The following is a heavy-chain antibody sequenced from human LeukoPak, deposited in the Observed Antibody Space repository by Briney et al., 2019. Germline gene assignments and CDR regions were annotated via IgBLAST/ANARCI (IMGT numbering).Heavy chain of an antibody. CDR1: GGSISSSSYY. V-gene: IGHV4-39*07. CDR3: ARDKYYYDSSGYYGAFDI. Sequence: SETLSLTCTVSGGSISSSSYYWGWIRQPPGKGLEWIGSIYYSGSTYYNPSLKSRVTISVDKSKNQFSLKLSSVTAADTAVYYCARDKYYYDSSGYYGAFDIWGQGTMVTVSS. D-gene: IGHD3-22*01. CDR2: IYYSGST. J-gene: IGHJ3*02.